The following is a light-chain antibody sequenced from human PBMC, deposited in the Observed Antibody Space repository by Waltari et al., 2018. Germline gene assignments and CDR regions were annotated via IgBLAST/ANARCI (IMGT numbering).Light chain of an antibody. V-gene: IGLV1-44*01. CDR1: SSHIRSNT. Sequence: QSVLTPPPSASGTPGQRVTISCSGSSSHIRSNTVHWYQQPPGTAPKLLTYSNNQRPSGVPDRFSGSKSGTSASLAISGLQSEDEADYYCAAWDDSLSALVFGGGTQLTVL. CDR2: SNN. CDR3: AAWDDSLSALV. J-gene: IGLJ2*01.